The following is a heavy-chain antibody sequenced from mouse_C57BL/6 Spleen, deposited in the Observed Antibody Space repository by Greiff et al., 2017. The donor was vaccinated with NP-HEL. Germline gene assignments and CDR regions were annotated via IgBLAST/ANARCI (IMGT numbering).Heavy chain of an antibody. CDR2: ISYDGSN. J-gene: IGHJ2*01. CDR1: GYSITSGYY. CDR3: ARAVDYFDY. D-gene: IGHD1-1*02. Sequence: VQLKESGPGLVKPSQSLSLTCSVTGYSITSGYYWNWIRQFPGNKLEWMGYISYDGSNNYNPSLKNRISITRDTSKNQFFLKLNSVTTEDTATYYCARAVDYFDYWGQGTTLTVSS. V-gene: IGHV3-6*01.